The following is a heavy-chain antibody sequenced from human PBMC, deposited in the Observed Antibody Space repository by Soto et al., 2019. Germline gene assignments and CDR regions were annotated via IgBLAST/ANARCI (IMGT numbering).Heavy chain of an antibody. CDR3: ARGFFGGGGSCYSCEYNWFDP. V-gene: IGHV3-23*01. Sequence: EVQLLESGGGLVQPGGSLRLSCAASGFTFSSYAMSWVRQAPGKGLEWVSAISGSGGSTYYADSVKGRFTISRDNSKNTLYLQMNSLRAEDTAVYYCARGFFGGGGSCYSCEYNWFDPWGQGTLVTVSS. D-gene: IGHD2-15*01. J-gene: IGHJ5*02. CDR1: GFTFSSYA. CDR2: ISGSGGST.